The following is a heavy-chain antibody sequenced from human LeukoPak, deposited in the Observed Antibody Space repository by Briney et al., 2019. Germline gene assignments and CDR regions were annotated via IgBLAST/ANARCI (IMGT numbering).Heavy chain of an antibody. CDR3: AKDFDSNTTYYGGVN. CDR2: ISKSGDAT. J-gene: IGHJ4*02. V-gene: IGHV3-23*01. CDR1: LFNFSRYP. D-gene: IGHD2/OR15-2a*01. Sequence: PGGPLTLFCGLSLFNFSRYPMNLVRAAPGEGGGGVSHISKSGDATYQGDPVKGRFTISRDNSKNTLYLQMNSLRSDDTAIYYCAKDFDSNTTYYGGVNWGQGTLVIVSS.